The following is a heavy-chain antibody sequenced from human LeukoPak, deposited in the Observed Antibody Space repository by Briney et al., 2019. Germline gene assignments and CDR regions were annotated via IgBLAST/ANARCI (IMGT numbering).Heavy chain of an antibody. V-gene: IGHV1-58*02. Sequence: GTSVKVSCKASGFTFTSSSMQWVRQARGQRLEWIGWIVVGSGNTNYAQKFQERVTITRDMSTSTAYMELSSLRSEDTAVFYCAASGNSDGYGMDYWGQGTLVTVSS. J-gene: IGHJ4*02. CDR1: GFTFTSSS. CDR2: IVVGSGNT. CDR3: AASGNSDGYGMDY. D-gene: IGHD5-18*01.